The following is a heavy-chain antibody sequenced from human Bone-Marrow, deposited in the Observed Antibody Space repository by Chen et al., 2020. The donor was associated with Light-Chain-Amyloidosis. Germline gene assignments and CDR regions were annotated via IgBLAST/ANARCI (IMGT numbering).Heavy chain of an antibody. Sequence: QVQLQESGPGLVKPSQTLSLTCTVSGGSISSGSYYWSWIRQPAGKGLEWIGSIYYSGSTYYNPSLKSRVTISVDTSKNQFSLKLSSVTAADTAVYYCARDWYDYVWGSYRYPFDYWGQGTLVTVSS. CDR1: GGSISSGSYY. CDR2: IYYSGST. D-gene: IGHD3-16*02. J-gene: IGHJ4*02. CDR3: ARDWYDYVWGSYRYPFDY. V-gene: IGHV4-39*07.